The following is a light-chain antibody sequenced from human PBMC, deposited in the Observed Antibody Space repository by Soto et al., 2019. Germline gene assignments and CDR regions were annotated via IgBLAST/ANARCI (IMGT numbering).Light chain of an antibody. CDR1: SYNIGRNF. J-gene: IGLJ2*01. V-gene: IGLV1-47*01. Sequence: QSVLTQPPAASGTPGQRVTTSCSGTSYNIGRNFVFWFQQLPGAAPKLLIYRDDQRPSGVPDRFSASKSGTSASLAISGLRSEDEAHYYCAAWDDSLGGSGVFGGGTKLTVL. CDR3: AAWDDSLGGSGV. CDR2: RDD.